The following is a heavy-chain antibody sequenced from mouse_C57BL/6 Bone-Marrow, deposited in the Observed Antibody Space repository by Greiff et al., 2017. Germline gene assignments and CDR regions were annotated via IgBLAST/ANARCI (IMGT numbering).Heavy chain of an antibody. J-gene: IGHJ2*01. V-gene: IGHV1-19*01. CDR3: ARAQYYYGSSYRY. D-gene: IGHD1-1*01. Sequence: VQLQQSGPVLVKPGASVKMSCKASGYTFTDYYMNWVKQSHGQSLEWIGVINPYNGGTSYNQKFKGKATLTVDKSSSTAYMELNSLTSEDSAVYYGARAQYYYGSSYRYWGQGTTLTVSS. CDR2: INPYNGGT. CDR1: GYTFTDYY.